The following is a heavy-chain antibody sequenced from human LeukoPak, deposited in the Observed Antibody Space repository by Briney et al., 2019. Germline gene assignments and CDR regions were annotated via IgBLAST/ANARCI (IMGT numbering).Heavy chain of an antibody. V-gene: IGHV1-69*05. CDR1: GGTFSSSA. CDR2: IIPIFGTA. Sequence: SVKVSCKASGGTFSSSAISWVRQAPGQGLEWMGGIIPIFGTANYAQKFQGRVTITTDESTSTAYMELSSLRSEDTAVYYCAARIRGLYPYYMDVWGKGTTVTVSS. D-gene: IGHD2-8*01. CDR3: AARIRGLYPYYMDV. J-gene: IGHJ6*03.